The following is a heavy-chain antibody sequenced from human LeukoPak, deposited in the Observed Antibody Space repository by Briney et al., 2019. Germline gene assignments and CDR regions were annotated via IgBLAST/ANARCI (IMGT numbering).Heavy chain of an antibody. CDR3: ARDYDEDY. CDR1: GFTVSSNY. V-gene: IGHV3-53*01. Sequence: QPGGSLRLSCAASGFTVSSNYMSWVRQAPGKGLEWVSVIYRGGSTHYAGSVEGRFTISRDNAKNSLYLQMHSLRAEDTAVYYCARDYDEDYWGQGTLVTVSS. J-gene: IGHJ4*02. D-gene: IGHD5-12*01. CDR2: IYRGGST.